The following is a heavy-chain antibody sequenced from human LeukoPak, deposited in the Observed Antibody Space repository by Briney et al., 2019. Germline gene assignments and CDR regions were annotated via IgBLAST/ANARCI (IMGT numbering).Heavy chain of an antibody. J-gene: IGHJ3*02. D-gene: IGHD1-26*01. CDR2: INPSGGST. V-gene: IGHV1-46*03. CDR1: GYTFTSYD. CDR3: TSQHVGAFDI. Sequence: GASVKVSCKASGYTFTSYDINWVRQATGQGLEWMGIINPSGGSTSYAQKFQGRVTMTRDTSTSTVYMELSSLRSEDTAIYYCTSQHVGAFDIWGQGTMVTVSS.